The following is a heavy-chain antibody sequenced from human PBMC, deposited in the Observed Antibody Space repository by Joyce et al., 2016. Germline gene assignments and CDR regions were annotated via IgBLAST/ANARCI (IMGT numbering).Heavy chain of an antibody. D-gene: IGHD3-10*01. Sequence: QVHLQESGPGLVKPSETLSLTCTLSGGSITSGGYYWRWLRQVPGKGPGWIGYLLNSWSTFFKTSPKGRASISLDTSRNQYSLRLTSVTAADTAVYYGARDWGNFGSGQNFYGMDVWGQGTTVTVSS. V-gene: IGHV4-31*03. CDR3: ARDWGNFGSGQNFYGMDV. CDR1: GGSITSGGYY. CDR2: LLNSWST. J-gene: IGHJ6*02.